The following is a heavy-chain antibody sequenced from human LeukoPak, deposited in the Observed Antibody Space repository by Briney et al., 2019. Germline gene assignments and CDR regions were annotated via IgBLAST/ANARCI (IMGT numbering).Heavy chain of an antibody. Sequence: GGSLRLSCAASGFTFSSYSMNWVRQAPGKGLEWVSSISSSSYIYYADSVKGRFTISRDNAKNSLYLQMNCLRVEDTAVYYCTCTREGTGFQFDSWGQGTLVTVSP. CDR3: TCTREGTGFQFDS. V-gene: IGHV3-21*01. CDR1: GFTFSSYS. CDR2: ISSSSYI. D-gene: IGHD3/OR15-3a*01. J-gene: IGHJ4*02.